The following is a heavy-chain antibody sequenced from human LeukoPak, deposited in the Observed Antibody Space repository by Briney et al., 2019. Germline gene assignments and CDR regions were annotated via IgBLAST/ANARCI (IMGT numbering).Heavy chain of an antibody. CDR2: IYTSGST. CDR1: GGSISSGSYY. D-gene: IGHD3-22*01. V-gene: IGHV4-61*02. J-gene: IGHJ4*02. CDR3: ARRNYYDSSGWD. Sequence: SETLSLTCTVSGGSISSGSYYWSWIRQPAGKGLEWIGRIYTSGSTNYNPSLKSRVTVSVDTSKNQFSLKLSSVTAADTAVYYCARRNYYDSSGWDWGQGTLVTVSS.